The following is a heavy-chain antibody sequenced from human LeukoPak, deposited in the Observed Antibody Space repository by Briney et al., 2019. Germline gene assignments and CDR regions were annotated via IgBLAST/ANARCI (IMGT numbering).Heavy chain of an antibody. CDR2: IKQGGREE. V-gene: IGHV3-7*01. D-gene: IGHD3-3*01. J-gene: IGHJ6*03. CDR1: EFIFSDYW. CDR3: ARGFWSGGHYMDV. Sequence: PGGSLRLSCVASEFIFSDYWMSWVRQAPGKGLEWVANIKQGGREEKYVGSVKGRFAISRDKSKNTVSLQMNSLRTEDSAVYYCARGFWSGGHYMDVWGRGTTVAVSS.